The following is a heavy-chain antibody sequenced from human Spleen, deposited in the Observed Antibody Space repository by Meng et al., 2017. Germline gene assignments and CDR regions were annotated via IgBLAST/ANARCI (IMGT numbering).Heavy chain of an antibody. CDR2: SNAGNGNT. D-gene: IGHD1/OR15-1a*01. J-gene: IGHJ4*02. V-gene: IGHV1-3*01. CDR3: ARGGEHFDY. CDR1: GYPFPTYA. Sequence: QVQLVQSGAGVKKPGASVKVSCKASGYPFPTYALHWVRQAPGQRLELVGWSNAGNGNTKYSQKFQGRVTITRDTSASTAYMELSSLRSEDTAVYFCARGGEHFDYWGQGTLVTVSS.